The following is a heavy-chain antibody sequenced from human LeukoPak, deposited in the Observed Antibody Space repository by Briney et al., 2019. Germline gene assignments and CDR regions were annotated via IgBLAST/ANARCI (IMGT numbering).Heavy chain of an antibody. CDR3: ARDRYSSSPYYYYYYMDV. CDR2: INWNGGDT. D-gene: IGHD6-6*01. J-gene: IGHJ6*03. V-gene: IGHV3-20*04. CDR1: GFTFDDYG. Sequence: PGGSLRLSCAASGFTFDDYGMIWLRQAPGKGLEWVSRINWNGGDTRYADSVKGLFTISRDNAKNSLYLQMNSLRAEDTSVYYCARDRYSSSPYYYYYYMDVWGKGTTVAVSS.